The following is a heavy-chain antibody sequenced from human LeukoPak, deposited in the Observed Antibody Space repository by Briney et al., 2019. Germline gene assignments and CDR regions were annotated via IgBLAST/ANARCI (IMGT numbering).Heavy chain of an antibody. D-gene: IGHD5-18*01. Sequence: PGGSLRLSCAASGFTFSTYAMSWVRQAPGKGLEWVSGISDSGGTTYYADSVKGRFTISRDNAKNSVYLQMNSLGAEDTAVYYCARDPDCAAMFAQLDYWGQGTLISVSS. J-gene: IGHJ4*02. CDR2: ISDSGGTT. CDR1: GFTFSTYA. V-gene: IGHV3-23*01. CDR3: ARDPDCAAMFAQLDY.